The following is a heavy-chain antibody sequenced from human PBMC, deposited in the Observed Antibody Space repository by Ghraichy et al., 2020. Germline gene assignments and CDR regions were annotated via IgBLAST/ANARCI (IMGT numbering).Heavy chain of an antibody. Sequence: GGSLRLSCAASGFTFSSFAMHWVRQAPGKGLEWMTLISYDGSNKFYADFVKGRFTISRDNSKNTLYLQMNSLRAEDTAVYYCARGSWNDFLIDYWGQGTLVTVSS. D-gene: IGHD1-1*01. J-gene: IGHJ4*02. V-gene: IGHV3-30*04. CDR3: ARGSWNDFLIDY. CDR1: GFTFSSFA. CDR2: ISYDGSNK.